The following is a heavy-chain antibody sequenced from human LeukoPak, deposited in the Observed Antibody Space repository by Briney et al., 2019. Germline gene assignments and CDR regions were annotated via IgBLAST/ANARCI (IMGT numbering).Heavy chain of an antibody. CDR3: SKDCGWAFDYCGMDV. Sequence: GGSLRLSCAASGFTFSSYAMSWVHQAPGKGLEWVSAISGSGGSTYYADSVKGRFTISRDNSKNTLYLQMNSLKAEDTALYYCSKDCGWAFDYCGMDVWGQGTTATVSS. V-gene: IGHV3-23*01. D-gene: IGHD6-19*01. CDR2: ISGSGGST. J-gene: IGHJ6*02. CDR1: GFTFSSYA.